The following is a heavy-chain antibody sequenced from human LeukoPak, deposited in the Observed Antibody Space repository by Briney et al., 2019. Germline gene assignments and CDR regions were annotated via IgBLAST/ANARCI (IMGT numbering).Heavy chain of an antibody. CDR2: INPNGGGT. Sequence: ASVKVSCKASGYTFTGYYMHWVRQAPGQGLEWMGWINPNGGGTNYAQKFQGRVTMTRDTSISTAYMELSRLRSDDTAVYYCARGYSSPYYYYYMDVWGKGATVTVSS. CDR3: ARGYSSPYYYYYMDV. V-gene: IGHV1-2*02. J-gene: IGHJ6*03. CDR1: GYTFTGYY. D-gene: IGHD6-13*01.